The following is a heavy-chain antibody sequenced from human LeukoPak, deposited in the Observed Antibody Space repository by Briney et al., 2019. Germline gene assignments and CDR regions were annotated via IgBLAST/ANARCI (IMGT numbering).Heavy chain of an antibody. CDR2: IFYTVST. CDR1: GGSISNYY. J-gene: IGHJ4*02. D-gene: IGHD5-24*01. V-gene: IGHV4-59*01. CDR3: ATHRDGYNPYSFHF. Sequence: SETLSLTCTVSGGSISNYYWSWIRQPPGKGLERIGYIFYTVSTIYNPSLKGRVSISVDTSKNQISLKLNSVTAADTAFYYCATHRDGYNPYSFHFWGQGTLVTVSS.